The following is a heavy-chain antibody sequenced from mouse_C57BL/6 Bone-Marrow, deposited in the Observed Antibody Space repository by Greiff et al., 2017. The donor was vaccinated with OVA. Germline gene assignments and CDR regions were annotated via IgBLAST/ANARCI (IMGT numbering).Heavy chain of an antibody. CDR1: GFNIKDDY. J-gene: IGHJ3*01. CDR3: TTYYYGSRSFAY. D-gene: IGHD1-1*01. V-gene: IGHV14-4*01. Sequence: DVKLQESGAELVRPGASVKLSCTASGFNIKDDYMHWVKQRPEQGLEWIGWIDPENGATEYASKFQGKATIPADTSSNTAYLQLSSLTSEDTAVYYCTTYYYGSRSFAYWGQGTLVTVSA. CDR2: IDPENGAT.